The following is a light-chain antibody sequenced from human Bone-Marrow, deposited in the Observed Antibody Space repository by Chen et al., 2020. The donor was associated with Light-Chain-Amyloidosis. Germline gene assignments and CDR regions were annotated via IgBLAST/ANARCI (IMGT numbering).Light chain of an antibody. V-gene: IGKV3-15*01. CDR3: QKYNDWPPWT. J-gene: IGKJ1*01. CDR2: GAY. CDR1: ENIGCD. Sequence: EVVMTQSPATLSVSPGEGVTLSCRASENIGCDLAWYQQRPGQSPRLLIYGAYTRATGIPARFSGSGYGTEFTLIITSMQSEDFALYYCQKYNDWPPWTFGQGTKVEVK.